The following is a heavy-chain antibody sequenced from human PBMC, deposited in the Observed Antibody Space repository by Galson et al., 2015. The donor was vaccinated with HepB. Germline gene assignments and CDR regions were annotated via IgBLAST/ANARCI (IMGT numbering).Heavy chain of an antibody. Sequence: SVRLSCAASGFIFRTYDMHWVRQAPGKGLEYVSAISNHGRTTYYADSVKGRFTISRDNSKDTLYLQMSSLRVEDEAVYYCVKADVGDDWYFDIWGRGTMVSVSS. V-gene: IGHV3-64D*08. CDR3: VKADVGDDWYFDI. CDR2: ISNHGRTT. D-gene: IGHD3-16*01. CDR1: GFIFRTYD. J-gene: IGHJ2*01.